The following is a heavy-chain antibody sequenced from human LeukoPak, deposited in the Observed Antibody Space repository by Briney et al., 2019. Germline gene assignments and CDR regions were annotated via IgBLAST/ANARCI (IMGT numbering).Heavy chain of an antibody. Sequence: SETLSLTCTVSGGSIGTYYWSWIRQPPGKGLEWIGYIFFSGSTRYNPSLESRVTISVDTSKNQFSLKLSSVIAADTAVYYCAREGRFGRYFDLWGRGTLVTVSS. CDR3: AREGRFGRYFDL. J-gene: IGHJ2*01. CDR1: GGSIGTYY. V-gene: IGHV4-59*01. CDR2: IFFSGST. D-gene: IGHD3/OR15-3a*01.